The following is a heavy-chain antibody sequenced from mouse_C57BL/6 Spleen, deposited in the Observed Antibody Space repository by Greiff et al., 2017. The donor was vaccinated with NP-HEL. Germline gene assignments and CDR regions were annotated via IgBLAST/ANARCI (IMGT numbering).Heavy chain of an antibody. V-gene: IGHV1-15*01. Sequence: LVESGASVTVSCKASGYTFTDYEMHWVKQTPVHGLEWIGAIDPETGGTAYNQKFKGKAILTADKSSSTAYMELRSLTSEDSAVYYCRGTTVGATRYFDVWGTGTTVTVSS. D-gene: IGHD1-1*01. CDR1: GYTFTDYE. CDR3: RGTTVGATRYFDV. CDR2: IDPETGGT. J-gene: IGHJ1*03.